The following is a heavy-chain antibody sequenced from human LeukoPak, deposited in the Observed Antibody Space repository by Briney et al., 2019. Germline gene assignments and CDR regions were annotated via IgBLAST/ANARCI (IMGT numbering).Heavy chain of an antibody. CDR3: ARDYYGSGSYYSAY. Sequence: ASVKVSCMASGYTFTSYAMHWVRQAPGQRLEWMGWINAGNGNTKYSQKFQDRVTITRDTSASTAYMELSSLRSEDTAVYYCARDYYGSGSYYSAYWGQGTLVTVSS. V-gene: IGHV1-3*01. CDR1: GYTFTSYA. CDR2: INAGNGNT. J-gene: IGHJ4*02. D-gene: IGHD3-10*01.